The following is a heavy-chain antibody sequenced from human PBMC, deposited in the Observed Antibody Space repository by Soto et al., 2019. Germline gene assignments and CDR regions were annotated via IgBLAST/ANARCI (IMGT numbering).Heavy chain of an antibody. CDR1: GGTFSSYA. CDR2: IIPIFGTA. Sequence: PVKVSCKASGGTFSSYAISWVRQAPGQGLEWMGGIIPIFGTANYAQKFQGRVTITADESTSTAYMELSSLRSEDTAVYYCASTTITGTWVDYYYYGMDVWGQGTTVTVSS. J-gene: IGHJ6*02. D-gene: IGHD1-7*01. CDR3: ASTTITGTWVDYYYYGMDV. V-gene: IGHV1-69*13.